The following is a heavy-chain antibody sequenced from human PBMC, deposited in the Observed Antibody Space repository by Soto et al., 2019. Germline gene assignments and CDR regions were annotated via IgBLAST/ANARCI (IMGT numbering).Heavy chain of an antibody. CDR2: IWYDGGNK. Sequence: QVQLVESGGGVVQPGRSLRLSCAASGFTFRSYGMHWVRQAPGKGLEWVAVIWYDGGNKYYADSVKGRFTISRDNSKNTLYLQMNSLRAEDTAVYYCARGRVSWIAQEGNMDVWGQGTTVTVSS. V-gene: IGHV3-33*01. CDR1: GFTFRSYG. D-gene: IGHD6-13*01. J-gene: IGHJ6*02. CDR3: ARGRVSWIAQEGNMDV.